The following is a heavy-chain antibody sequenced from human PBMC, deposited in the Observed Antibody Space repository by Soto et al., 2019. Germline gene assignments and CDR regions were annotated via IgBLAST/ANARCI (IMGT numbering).Heavy chain of an antibody. D-gene: IGHD1-7*01. V-gene: IGHV3-23*01. CDR2: ISSSGDST. Sequence: PGGSLRLSCVASGFTFSPYAMSWVRQAPGKGLEWVSGISSSGDSTYYAESVKGRFTISRDNSKNMLYLQMSSLRADDTALYYCAKDPNGNYVGAFDMRGHGTMVTVSS. CDR1: GFTFSPYA. CDR3: AKDPNGNYVGAFDM. J-gene: IGHJ3*02.